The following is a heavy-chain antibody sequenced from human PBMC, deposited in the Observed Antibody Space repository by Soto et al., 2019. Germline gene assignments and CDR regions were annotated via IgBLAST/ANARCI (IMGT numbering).Heavy chain of an antibody. CDR2: INPNSGGT. J-gene: IGHJ5*02. D-gene: IGHD6-13*01. CDR1: GYTFTGYY. V-gene: IGHV1-2*04. CDR3: ARDRASFSIAAAGTAWFDP. Sequence: GASVKVSCKASGYTFTGYYMHWVRQAPGQGLEWMGWINPNSGGTNYAQKFQGWGTMTRDTSISTAYMELSRLRSDDTAVYYCARDRASFSIAAAGTAWFDPWGQGTLVTVSS.